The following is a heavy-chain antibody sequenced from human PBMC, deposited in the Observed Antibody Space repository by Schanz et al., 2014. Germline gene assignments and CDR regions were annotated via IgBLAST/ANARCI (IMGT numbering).Heavy chain of an antibody. Sequence: VQLVESGGGVVQPGGSLRLSCAASGFTFSSYAMSWVRQAPGKGLEWVSAISGSGGDTYYADSVKGRFTISRDNSKTTLYLQMNSLRVEDTAVYYCARYGFRKFGVVYGLAVWGQGTTVTVS. D-gene: IGHD3-3*01. V-gene: IGHV3-23*04. CDR1: GFTFSSYA. CDR3: ARYGFRKFGVVYGLAV. J-gene: IGHJ6*02. CDR2: ISGSGGDT.